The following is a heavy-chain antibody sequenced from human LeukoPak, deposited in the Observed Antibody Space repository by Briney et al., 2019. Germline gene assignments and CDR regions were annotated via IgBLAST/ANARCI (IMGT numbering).Heavy chain of an antibody. CDR1: GYIFTNYW. J-gene: IGHJ4*02. CDR2: ISPGDSDT. CDR3: ARLYYDSSGYYLDY. Sequence: GESLKISCQGSGYIFTNYWVAWVRQIPGKGLEWMGIISPGDSDTIYSPSFEGQVAISADKSISTAFLQWSSPKASDTAMYYCARLYYDSSGYYLDYWGQGTLVTVSS. V-gene: IGHV5-51*01. D-gene: IGHD3-22*01.